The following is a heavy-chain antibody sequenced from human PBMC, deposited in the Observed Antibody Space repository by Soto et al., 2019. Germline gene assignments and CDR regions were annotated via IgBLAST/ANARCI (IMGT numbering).Heavy chain of an antibody. V-gene: IGHV3-30*18. D-gene: IGHD3-9*01. CDR2: ISYDGSNK. J-gene: IGHJ4*02. Sequence: QVQLVESGGGVVQPGRSLRLSCAASGFTFSSYGMHWVRQAPGKGLEWVAVISYDGSNKYYADSVKGRFTISRDNSKNTLYLQMNSLRAEDTAVYYCAKDLRRYIDWLLYGLDYWGQGTLVTVSS. CDR3: AKDLRRYIDWLLYGLDY. CDR1: GFTFSSYG.